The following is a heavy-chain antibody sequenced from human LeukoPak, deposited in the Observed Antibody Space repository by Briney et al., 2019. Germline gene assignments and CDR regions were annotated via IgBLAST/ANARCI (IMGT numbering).Heavy chain of an antibody. CDR2: IYPGDSDT. V-gene: IGHV5-51*01. Sequence: GESLKISCKGSGYSFTSYWIGWVRQMPGKGLEWMGIIYPGDSDTRYSPSFQGQVTISADKSISTAYLQWSSLKASDTAMYYCAVMRDCSSTSCYGYFDYWGQGTLVTVSS. CDR3: AVMRDCSSTSCYGYFDY. J-gene: IGHJ4*02. CDR1: GYSFTSYW. D-gene: IGHD2-2*01.